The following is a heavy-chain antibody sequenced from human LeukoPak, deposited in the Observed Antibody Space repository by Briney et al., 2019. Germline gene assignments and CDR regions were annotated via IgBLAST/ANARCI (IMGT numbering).Heavy chain of an antibody. V-gene: IGHV4-39*01. CDR3: ARRSSYGPGTYYYYGMDV. CDR1: GGSISSSSYY. D-gene: IGHD5-18*01. J-gene: IGHJ6*02. CDR2: IYYSGST. Sequence: SETLSLTCTVSGGSISSSSYYWGWIRQPPGQELEWIGSIYYSGSTYYNPSLKSRVTISVDTSKNQFSLKLSSVTAADTAVYYCARRSSYGPGTYYYYGMDVWGQGTTVTVSS.